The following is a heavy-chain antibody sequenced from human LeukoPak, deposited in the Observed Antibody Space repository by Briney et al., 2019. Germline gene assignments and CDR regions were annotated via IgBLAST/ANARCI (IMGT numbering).Heavy chain of an antibody. D-gene: IGHD4-17*01. Sequence: DSPKISCKGSGYSFTSYWIGWVRQMPGKGQEWIGIIYPGDSDTRYSPSFQGQVTISADKSIRTAYLQWSSLKASDTAMYYCARGGDYGLFDYWGQGTLVTVSS. CDR3: ARGGDYGLFDY. CDR1: GYSFTSYW. J-gene: IGHJ4*02. V-gene: IGHV5-51*01. CDR2: IYPGDSDT.